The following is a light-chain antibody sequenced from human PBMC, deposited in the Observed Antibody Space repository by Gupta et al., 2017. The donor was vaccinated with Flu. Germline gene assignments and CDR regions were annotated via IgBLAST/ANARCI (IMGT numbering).Light chain of an antibody. CDR1: SSDVGDYNN. Sequence: QSALTQSASVSGSPGQSITIPCTGTSSDVGDYNNVSWYQQHPGKAPKLMIYEVNNRPSGVSNRFSGSKSDNTASLTISGLQAEDEADYYCSSYTSSNTLYVFGTGTKVTVL. CDR3: SSYTSSNTLYV. V-gene: IGLV2-14*01. CDR2: EVN. J-gene: IGLJ1*01.